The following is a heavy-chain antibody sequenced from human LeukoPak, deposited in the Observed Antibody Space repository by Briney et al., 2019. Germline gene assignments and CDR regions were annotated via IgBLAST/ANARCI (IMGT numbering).Heavy chain of an antibody. CDR3: ARVRSGSSAGNYGMDV. CDR2: INSDESST. Sequence: GSLRLSCAASGFTFSSYWMHWVRQAPGKGLVWVSRINSDESSTSYADSVKGRFTISRDNAKNTLYLQMNSLRAEDTAVYYCARVRSGSSAGNYGMDVWGQGTTVTVSS. J-gene: IGHJ6*02. D-gene: IGHD1-26*01. V-gene: IGHV3-74*01. CDR1: GFTFSSYW.